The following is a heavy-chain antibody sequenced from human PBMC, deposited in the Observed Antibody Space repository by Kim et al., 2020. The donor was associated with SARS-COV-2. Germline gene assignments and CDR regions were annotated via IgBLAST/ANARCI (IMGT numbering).Heavy chain of an antibody. CDR3: ARGGGGYYYGMDV. Sequence: YAQKFQGWVTMTRDTSISTAYMELSRLRSDDTAVYYCARGGGGYYYGMDVWGQGTTVTVSS. D-gene: IGHD3-16*01. J-gene: IGHJ6*02. V-gene: IGHV1-2*04.